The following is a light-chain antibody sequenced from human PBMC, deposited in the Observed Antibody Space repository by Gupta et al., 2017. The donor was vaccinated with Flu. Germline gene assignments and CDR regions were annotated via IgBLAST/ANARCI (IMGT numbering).Light chain of an antibody. J-gene: IGKJ5*01. CDR3: MQSLQTPIT. CDR2: LGS. CDR1: QSLLHRSGYKY. V-gene: IGKV2-28*01. Sequence: DIVMTQSPLSLPVTPGEPASISCRSSQSLLHRSGYKYLDWYLQKAGQSPQLLIYLGSNRASGVPDRFSGSGSGTDFTLKISRVEAEDVGVYYCMQSLQTPITFGQGTRLEIK.